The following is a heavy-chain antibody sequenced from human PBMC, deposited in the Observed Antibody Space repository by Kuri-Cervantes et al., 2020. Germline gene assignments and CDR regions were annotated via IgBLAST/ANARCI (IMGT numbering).Heavy chain of an antibody. CDR3: ARDGGTVPAADQIDY. Sequence: GSLRLSCTVSGDSISGYYWGWIRQPPVKGLGWIGDISYTGTTNYNPSLRGRVAISLDTSRNQFSLNLNSVTAADTAVYYCARDGGTVPAADQIDYWGQGTLVTDSS. V-gene: IGHV4-59*01. CDR1: GDSISGYY. J-gene: IGHJ4*02. CDR2: ISYTGTT. D-gene: IGHD2-2*01.